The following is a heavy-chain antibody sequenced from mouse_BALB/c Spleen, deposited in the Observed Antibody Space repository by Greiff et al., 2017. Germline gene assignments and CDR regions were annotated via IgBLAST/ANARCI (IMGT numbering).Heavy chain of an antibody. Sequence: VKLQESGPGLVAPSQSLSITCTVSGFSLTSYGVHWVRQPPGKGLEWLGVIWAGGSTNYNSALMSRLSISKDNSKSQVFLKMNSLQTDDTAMYYCARDGSSYGYYAMDYWGQGTSVTVSS. D-gene: IGHD1-1*01. V-gene: IGHV2-9*02. J-gene: IGHJ4*01. CDR1: GFSLTSYG. CDR2: IWAGGST. CDR3: ARDGSSYGYYAMDY.